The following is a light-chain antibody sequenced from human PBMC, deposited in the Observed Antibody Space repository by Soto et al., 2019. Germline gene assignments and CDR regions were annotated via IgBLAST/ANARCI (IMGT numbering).Light chain of an antibody. CDR3: HQRQSWPRT. CDR1: QYINTR. J-gene: IGKJ1*01. Sequence: EIMLTQSPATLSSFPGDRVTLSCRASQYINTRLAWYQHRPGQAPRLLIYQTSLRAAGIPARFSASGSGTDFTLTIRDVQPEDFALYYCHQRQSWPRTFGQVTKVDI. CDR2: QTS. V-gene: IGKV3-11*01.